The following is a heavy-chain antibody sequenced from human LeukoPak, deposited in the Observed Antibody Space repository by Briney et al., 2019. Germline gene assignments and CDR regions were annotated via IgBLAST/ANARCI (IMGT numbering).Heavy chain of an antibody. CDR2: ISSSSYI. CDR1: GFTFSSYS. Sequence: PGGFLRLCCAASGFTFSSYSMNWVRQAPGKGLEWVSSISSSSYIYYADSVKGRFTISRDNAKNSLYLQMNSLRAEDTAVYYCARDGPYSYYFDYWGQGTLVTVSS. D-gene: IGHD2-21*01. CDR3: ARDGPYSYYFDY. V-gene: IGHV3-21*01. J-gene: IGHJ4*02.